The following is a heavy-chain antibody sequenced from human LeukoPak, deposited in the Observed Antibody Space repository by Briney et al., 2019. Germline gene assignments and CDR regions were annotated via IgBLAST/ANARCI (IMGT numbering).Heavy chain of an antibody. CDR1: GFTFSSYE. D-gene: IGHD6-19*01. Sequence: PGGSLRLSCAASGFTFSSYEMNWVRQAPGKGLEWVSVIYSGGSTYYADSVKGRFTISRDNSKNTLYLQMNSLRAEDTAVYYCARDMRSGWYYFDYWGQGTLVTVSS. CDR2: IYSGGST. CDR3: ARDMRSGWYYFDY. V-gene: IGHV3-53*01. J-gene: IGHJ4*02.